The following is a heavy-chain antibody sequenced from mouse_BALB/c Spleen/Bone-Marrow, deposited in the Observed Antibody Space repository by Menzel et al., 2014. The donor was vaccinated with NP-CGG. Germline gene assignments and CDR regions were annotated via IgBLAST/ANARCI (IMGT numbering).Heavy chain of an antibody. D-gene: IGHD2-4*01. CDR2: ISSGGSYT. J-gene: IGHJ3*01. Sequence: EVQGVESGGDLVKPGGSLKLSCAASGFTFSSYGMSWVRQTPDKRLEWVATISSGGSYTYYPDSVKGRFTISRDNAKNTLYLQMSSLMSEDTAMYYCAGPYDFGAWFDYWGQGTLVTVSA. CDR1: GFTFSSYG. CDR3: AGPYDFGAWFDY. V-gene: IGHV5-6*01.